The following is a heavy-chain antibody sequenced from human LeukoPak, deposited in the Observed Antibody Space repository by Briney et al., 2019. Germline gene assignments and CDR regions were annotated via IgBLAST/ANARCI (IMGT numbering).Heavy chain of an antibody. V-gene: IGHV3-21*01. J-gene: IGHJ6*03. CDR1: GFTFSNYN. D-gene: IGHD3/OR15-3a*01. Sequence: PGGSLRLSCAASGFTFSNYNMNWVRQAPGKGLEWVSSISSSSSYIYYADSVKGRFTISRDNARNSLYLQMHSLRAEDTAVYYCAKVDYYYYYYYMDVWGKGTTVTVSS. CDR3: AKVDYYYYYYYMDV. CDR2: ISSSSSYI.